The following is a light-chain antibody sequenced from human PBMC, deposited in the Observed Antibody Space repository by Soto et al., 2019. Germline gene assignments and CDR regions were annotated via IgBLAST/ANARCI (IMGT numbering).Light chain of an antibody. CDR3: QQRSNWPPYT. CDR2: DAS. V-gene: IGKV3-11*01. CDR1: QSVSSY. Sequence: EIVLTQSPATLSLSPGERATLSCSASQSVSSYLAWYQQKPGQAPRLLIYDASNRATGIPARFSGSGSGTDFTLTISSLEPEDFAVYYCQQRSNWPPYTFGKGNKLEIK. J-gene: IGKJ2*01.